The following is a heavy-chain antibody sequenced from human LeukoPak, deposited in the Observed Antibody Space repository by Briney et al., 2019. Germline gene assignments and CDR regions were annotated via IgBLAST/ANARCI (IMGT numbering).Heavy chain of an antibody. J-gene: IGHJ3*02. D-gene: IGHD6-19*01. CDR2: IKQDGSER. Sequence: PGGSLRLSRAASGFTFSSYWMTWVRQAQGKGLEWVANIKQDGSERYYVDSVKGRFTISRDNAKNSLYLQLNILRAEDTAVYFCARVGSDLYRGAFDIWGQGTMVTVSS. CDR1: GFTFSSYW. CDR3: ARVGSDLYRGAFDI. V-gene: IGHV3-7*01.